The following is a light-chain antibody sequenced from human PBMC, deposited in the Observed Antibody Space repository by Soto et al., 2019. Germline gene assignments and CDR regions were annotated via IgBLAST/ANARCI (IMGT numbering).Light chain of an antibody. CDR3: QHYNSYSEA. V-gene: IGKV1-5*03. Sequence: DIQMTQSPSTLSGSVGDRVTITCRASQTISSWLAWYQQKPGKAPKLLIYNASTLKSGVPSRFSGSRSGTEFTLTISSLQPDDFATYYCQHYNSYSEAFCQGTKVDIK. CDR2: NAS. CDR1: QTISSW. J-gene: IGKJ1*01.